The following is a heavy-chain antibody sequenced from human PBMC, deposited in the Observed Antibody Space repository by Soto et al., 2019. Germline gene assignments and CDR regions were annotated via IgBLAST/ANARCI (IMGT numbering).Heavy chain of an antibody. D-gene: IGHD5-18*01. CDR3: ARVDTAMVTAYNWFDP. Sequence: SETLSLTCTVSGGSISSGGYYWSWIRQHPGKGLEWIGYIYYSGSTNYNPSLKSRVTTSVDTSKNQFSLKLSSVTAADTAVYYCARVDTAMVTAYNWFDPWGQGTLVTVSS. CDR1: GGSISSGGYY. V-gene: IGHV4-61*08. J-gene: IGHJ5*02. CDR2: IYYSGST.